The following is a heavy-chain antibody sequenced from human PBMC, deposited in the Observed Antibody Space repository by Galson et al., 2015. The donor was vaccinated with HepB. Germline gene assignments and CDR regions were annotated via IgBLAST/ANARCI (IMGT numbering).Heavy chain of an antibody. CDR1: GFTFNNYW. CDR2: IDNDGTGT. Sequence: SLRLSCAASGFTFNNYWMHWVRQAPGKGLVWVSRIDNDGTGTDYGDSVKGRFTISRDNAKNTLYLVMSSLRADDTAVYFCARRQCIGASCYLDSWGQGTQVTVSS. V-gene: IGHV3-74*01. CDR3: ARRQCIGASCYLDS. D-gene: IGHD4/OR15-4a*01. J-gene: IGHJ4*02.